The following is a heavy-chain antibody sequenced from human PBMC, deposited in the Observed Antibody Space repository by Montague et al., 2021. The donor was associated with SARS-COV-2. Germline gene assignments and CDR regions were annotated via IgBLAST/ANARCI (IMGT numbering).Heavy chain of an antibody. CDR1: GGSIRSGSYY. V-gene: IGHV4-61*02. Sequence: TLSLTFTVSGGSIRSGSYYWSWIRQPVGKGLEWIGRIYSSGSTNYNPSLKSRVTMSVDTSKNQFSLKVSSVTAADTAVYYCARDYGDYSYYYGLDVWGQGTTVTVSS. CDR2: IYSSGST. CDR3: ARDYGDYSYYYGLDV. J-gene: IGHJ6*02. D-gene: IGHD4-17*01.